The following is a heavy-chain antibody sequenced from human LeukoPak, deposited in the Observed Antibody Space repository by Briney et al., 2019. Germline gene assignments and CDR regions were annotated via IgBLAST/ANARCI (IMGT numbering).Heavy chain of an antibody. CDR2: ISAYNGNT. J-gene: IGHJ6*02. Sequence: ASVKVSCKASGYTFTSYGISWVRQAPGQGLEWMGWISAYNGNTNYAQKLQGRVTMTTDTSTSTAYMELRSLRSDDTAVYYCAGEAAAAGTPLYYYYYGMDVWGQGTTVTVSS. CDR3: AGEAAAAGTPLYYYYYGMDV. CDR1: GYTFTSYG. D-gene: IGHD6-13*01. V-gene: IGHV1-18*01.